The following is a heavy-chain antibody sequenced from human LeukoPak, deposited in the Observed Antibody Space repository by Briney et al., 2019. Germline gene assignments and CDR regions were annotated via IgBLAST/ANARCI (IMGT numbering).Heavy chain of an antibody. Sequence: SETLSLTCTVSGGSISSYYWSWIRQPAGKGLEWIGRIYTSGSTNYNPSLKSRVTMSVDTSKNQFSLKLSSVTAADTAVYYCARDDYCSSTSCYTVPYSYGRTPDWFDPWGQGTLVTVSS. CDR1: GGSISSYY. D-gene: IGHD2-2*02. V-gene: IGHV4-4*07. J-gene: IGHJ5*02. CDR3: ARDDYCSSTSCYTVPYSYGRTPDWFDP. CDR2: IYTSGST.